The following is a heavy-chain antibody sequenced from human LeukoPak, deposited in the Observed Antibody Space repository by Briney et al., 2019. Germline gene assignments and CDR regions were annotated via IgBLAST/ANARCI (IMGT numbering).Heavy chain of an antibody. D-gene: IGHD6-19*01. CDR1: GYSISSGYY. CDR3: ARKIAVAGIIDY. CDR2: IYHSGST. V-gene: IGHV4-38-2*01. Sequence: MPSETLSLTCAVSGYSISSGYYWGWIRQPPGKGVEWIGSIYHSGSTYYNPSLKSRVTISVDTSRNQFSLKLSSVTAADTAVYYCARKIAVAGIIDYWGQGTLVTVSS. J-gene: IGHJ4*02.